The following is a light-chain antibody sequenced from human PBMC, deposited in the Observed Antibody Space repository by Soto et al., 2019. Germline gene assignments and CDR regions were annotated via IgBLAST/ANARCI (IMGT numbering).Light chain of an antibody. Sequence: DIQMTHSLSSVSATVGDRVTITCRASQGISSWLAWYQQKPVKAPKLLIYAASSRATGIPARFSGSGSGTEFTLTINSLQSEDFAIYYCQQYHTGPPYTFGQGTKVDIK. J-gene: IGKJ2*01. V-gene: IGKV1-12*01. CDR1: QGISSW. CDR3: QQYHTGPPYT. CDR2: AAS.